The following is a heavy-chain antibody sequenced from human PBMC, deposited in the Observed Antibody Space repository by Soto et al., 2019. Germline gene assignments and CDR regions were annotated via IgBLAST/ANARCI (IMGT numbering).Heavy chain of an antibody. CDR1: GGSISSSSYY. CDR3: ARHSRTPLTISGYDPRGHFDY. V-gene: IGHV4-39*01. CDR2: IYYSGST. J-gene: IGHJ4*02. Sequence: SETLSLTCTVSGGSISSSSYYWGWIRQPPGKGLEWIGSIYYSGSTYYNPSLKSRVTISVDTSKNQFSLKLSSVTAADTAVYYCARHSRTPLTISGYDPRGHFDYWGQGTLVPVSS. D-gene: IGHD5-12*01.